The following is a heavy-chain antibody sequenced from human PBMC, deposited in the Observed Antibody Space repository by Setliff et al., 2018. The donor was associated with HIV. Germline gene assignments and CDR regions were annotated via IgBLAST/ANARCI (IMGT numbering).Heavy chain of an antibody. D-gene: IGHD4-17*01. V-gene: IGHV4-39*07. CDR1: GGSISTRSPYY. J-gene: IGHJ3*02. CDR3: ARVPTQGDYGSDAFDI. Sequence: SETLSLTCSVSGGSISTRSPYYWGWIRQPPGKGLEWIGSIYYSGSTYYNPSLKSRVTISVDTSKNQFSLKLSSVTAADTAVYYCARVPTQGDYGSDAFDIWGQGTMVT. CDR2: IYYSGST.